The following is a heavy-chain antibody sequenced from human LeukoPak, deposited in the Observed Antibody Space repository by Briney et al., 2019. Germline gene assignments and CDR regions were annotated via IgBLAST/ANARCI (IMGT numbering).Heavy chain of an antibody. V-gene: IGHV3-21*01. D-gene: IGHD6-6*01. Sequence: PGGSLRLSCAASGFTFSSYSMNWVRQAPGKGLEWVSSISSSSSYIYYADSVKGRFTISRDNAKNSLYLQMNSLRAEDTAVYYCARESIAAGPQNDFWGQGTLVTVSS. CDR2: ISSSSSYI. CDR1: GFTFSSYS. J-gene: IGHJ4*02. CDR3: ARESIAAGPQNDF.